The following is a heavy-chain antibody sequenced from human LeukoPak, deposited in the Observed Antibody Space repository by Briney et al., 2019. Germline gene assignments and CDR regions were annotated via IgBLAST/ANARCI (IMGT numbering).Heavy chain of an antibody. CDR2: VYHSGAE. CDR1: ADAITSHFN. J-gene: IGHJ4*02. V-gene: IGHV4-38-2*02. D-gene: IGHD3-3*01. Sequence: SETLSLTCIVSADAITSHFNWGWIRQSPGEGGKGLEWIASVYHSGAEYVNPSLKSRVTPSVDTSKNQFSLKLSSVTAADTAVYYCASSHLRFLEWLLPESDYWGQGTLVTVPS. CDR3: ASSHLRFLEWLLPESDY.